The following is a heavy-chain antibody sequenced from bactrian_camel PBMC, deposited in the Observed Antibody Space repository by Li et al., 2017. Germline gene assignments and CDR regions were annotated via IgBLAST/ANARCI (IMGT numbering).Heavy chain of an antibody. D-gene: IGHD2*01. Sequence: HVQLVESGGGSVDAGGSLTLSCAASGSGYISGTACMGWFRQVTGKEREGIAAIAPATGTTFYSDSVKGRFTISHSNANNTLHLQMNSLKPEDTAVYYCAADLGWCGSRPLQREFRNWGQGTQVTVS. CDR3: AADLGWCGSRPLQREFRN. CDR1: GSGYISGTAC. V-gene: IGHV3S54*01. J-gene: IGHJ4*01. CDR2: IAPATGTT.